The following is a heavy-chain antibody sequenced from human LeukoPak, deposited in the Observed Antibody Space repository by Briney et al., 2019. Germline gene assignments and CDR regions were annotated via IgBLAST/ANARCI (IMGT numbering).Heavy chain of an antibody. V-gene: IGHV4-39*01. CDR3: ASHYKSGWYWTIDY. CDR1: GGSISSSSYY. Sequence: SETLSLTCTVSGGSISSSSYYWGWIRQPPGKALEWIGSIYYSGSTFYNPSLRSRVTISVDTSKNQFSLKLSSVTAADTAMYYCASHYKSGWYWTIDYWGQGNLVTVSS. CDR2: IYYSGST. J-gene: IGHJ4*02. D-gene: IGHD6-19*01.